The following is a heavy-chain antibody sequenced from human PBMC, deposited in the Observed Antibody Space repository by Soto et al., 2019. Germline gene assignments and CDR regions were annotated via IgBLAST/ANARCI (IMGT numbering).Heavy chain of an antibody. V-gene: IGHV1-18*01. J-gene: IGHJ4*02. Sequence: GASVKVSCKASGYAFTSYGISWVRQAPGQGLEWMGWISAYNGNTNYAQKLQGRVTMTTDTSTSTAYMELRSLRSDDTAVYYCAGIAVAGTHFYFDYWGQGTLVTVSS. CDR2: ISAYNGNT. CDR3: AGIAVAGTHFYFDY. CDR1: GYAFTSYG. D-gene: IGHD6-19*01.